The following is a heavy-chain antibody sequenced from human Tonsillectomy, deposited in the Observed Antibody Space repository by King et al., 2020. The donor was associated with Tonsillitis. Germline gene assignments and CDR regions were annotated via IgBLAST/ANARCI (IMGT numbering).Heavy chain of an antibody. V-gene: IGHV5-51*01. J-gene: IGHJ3*02. CDR2: IFPGDSDT. CDR1: GYNFINYW. Sequence: QLVQSGAEVKKPGESLKISCKGSGYNFINYWIAWVRQMPGKGLEWMGIIFPGDSDTAYSPSFQGQVTISVDKSISTAYLQCSSLKASDTAIYYCARGVGRGAKKNAFDIWGQGTMVTVSS. D-gene: IGHD1-26*01. CDR3: ARGVGRGAKKNAFDI.